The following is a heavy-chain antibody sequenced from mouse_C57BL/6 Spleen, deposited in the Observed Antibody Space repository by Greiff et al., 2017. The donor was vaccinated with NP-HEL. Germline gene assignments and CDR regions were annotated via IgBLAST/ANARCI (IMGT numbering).Heavy chain of an antibody. D-gene: IGHD1-1*02. V-gene: IGHV6-6*01. CDR1: GFTFSDAW. CDR3: TGGWLYWYFDV. CDR2: IRNKANNHAT. Sequence: EVKLMESGGGLVQPGGSMKLSCAASGFTFSDAWMDWVRQSPDKGLEWVAEIRNKANNHATYYAESVKGRFTISRDDSKSSVYLQMNSLRAEDTGIYYCTGGWLYWYFDVWGTGTTVTVSS. J-gene: IGHJ1*03.